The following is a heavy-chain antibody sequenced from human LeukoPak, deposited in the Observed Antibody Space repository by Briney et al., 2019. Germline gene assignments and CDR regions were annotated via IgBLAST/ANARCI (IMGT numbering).Heavy chain of an antibody. V-gene: IGHV3-7*01. CDR3: ARDRRGYYDSSGYHY. CDR1: GFTLSSYW. D-gene: IGHD3-22*01. Sequence: QPGGSLRLSCAASGFTLSSYWMSWVRQAPGKWLEWVANIKQDGSEKYYVDSVKGRFNISRDNAKNSLYLQMNSLRAEDTAVYYCARDRRGYYDSSGYHYGGQGTLVTVSS. J-gene: IGHJ4*02. CDR2: IKQDGSEK.